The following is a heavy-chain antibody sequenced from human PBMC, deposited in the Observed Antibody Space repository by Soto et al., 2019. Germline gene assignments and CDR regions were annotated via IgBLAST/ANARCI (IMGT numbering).Heavy chain of an antibody. CDR2: INSDGTTI. CDR3: SRAGSYRFDY. J-gene: IGHJ4*02. Sequence: EVQLVESGGGLIQPGGSLTISCAASGFTFSTSWMHWVRQIPGEGLAWVSRINSDGTTIDYADSVKGRFTISRDNAKNTLYLQMNSLRAEDTAVYYCSRAGSYRFDYWGQGTLVTVSS. CDR1: GFTFSTSW. D-gene: IGHD1-26*01. V-gene: IGHV3-74*01.